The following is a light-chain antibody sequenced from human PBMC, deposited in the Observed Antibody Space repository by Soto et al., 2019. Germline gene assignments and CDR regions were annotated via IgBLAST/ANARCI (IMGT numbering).Light chain of an antibody. V-gene: IGLV1-47*01. CDR3: AAWDDSPSGYVV. J-gene: IGLJ2*01. CDR1: SSNIGSNY. CDR2: RNN. Sequence: QSALTQPPSASGTPGQRVTISCSGSSSNIGSNYVYWYQQLPGTAPKLLIYRNNQRPSGVPDRFSGSKSGTSVSLAIRGLRSEDEADYYCAAWDDSPSGYVVFGGGTKVTVL.